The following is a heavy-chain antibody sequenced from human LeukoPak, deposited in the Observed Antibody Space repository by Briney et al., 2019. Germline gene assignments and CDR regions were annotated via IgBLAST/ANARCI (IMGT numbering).Heavy chain of an antibody. CDR2: IYHSGST. Sequence: SETLSLTCAVSGYSISSGYYWGWILQPPGKGLEWIGSIYHSGSTNYNPSLKSRVTISVDTSKNQFSLNLNSVTAADTAVYYCARVSRGYSYGPIDYWGQGTLVTVSS. CDR1: GYSISSGYY. CDR3: ARVSRGYSYGPIDY. J-gene: IGHJ4*02. D-gene: IGHD5-18*01. V-gene: IGHV4-38-2*01.